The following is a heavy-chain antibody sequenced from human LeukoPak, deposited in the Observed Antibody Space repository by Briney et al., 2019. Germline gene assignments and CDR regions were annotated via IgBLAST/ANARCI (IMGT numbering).Heavy chain of an antibody. CDR1: GGSISSYY. Sequence: SETLSLTCTVSGGSISSYYWSWIRQPPGKGLEWTGYIYYSGSTNYNPSLKSRVTISVDTSKNQFSLKLSSVTAADTAVYYCARASVQFDPWGQGTLVTVSS. V-gene: IGHV4-59*01. D-gene: IGHD1-1*01. CDR2: IYYSGST. CDR3: ARASVQFDP. J-gene: IGHJ5*02.